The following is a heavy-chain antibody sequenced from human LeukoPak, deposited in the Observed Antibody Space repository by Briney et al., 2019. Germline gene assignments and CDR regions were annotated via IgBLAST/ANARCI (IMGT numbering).Heavy chain of an antibody. J-gene: IGHJ4*02. CDR2: INHSGST. Sequence: PSENLSLTCAVYGGSFSGYYWSWIRQPPGKGLEWIGEINHSGSTNYNPSLKSRVTISVDTSKNQFSLKLSSVTAADTAVYYCARVTQDYWGQGTLITVSS. V-gene: IGHV4-34*01. CDR3: ARVTQDY. CDR1: GGSFSGYY.